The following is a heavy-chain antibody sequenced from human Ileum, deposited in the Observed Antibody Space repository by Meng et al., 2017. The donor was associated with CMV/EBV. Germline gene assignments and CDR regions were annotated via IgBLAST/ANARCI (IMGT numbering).Heavy chain of an antibody. CDR1: VFTFSHDD. D-gene: IGHD3-22*01. Sequence: CACSVFTFSHDDLDWVRKAQGMGLWWVSSISSSSSFIYYADSVKGRFTISRDNAKNSLYLQLNSLRAEDTAVYYCARGGDSSGYYYNYWGQGTLVTVSS. V-gene: IGHV3-21*01. J-gene: IGHJ4*02. CDR3: ARGGDSSGYYYNY. CDR2: ISSSSSFI.